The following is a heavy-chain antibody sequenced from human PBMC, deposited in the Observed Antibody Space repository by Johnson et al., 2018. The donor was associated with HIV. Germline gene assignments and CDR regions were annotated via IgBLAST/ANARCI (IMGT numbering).Heavy chain of an antibody. Sequence: VQLVESGGGLVQPGGSLRLSCAASGFTFSSYGMHWVRQAPGKGLEWVANIKQDGSEKYYVDSMKGRFTISRDNAKNSLYLQMNSLRAEDTAVYYCARDDTGYSSSFDAFDVWGQGTMVTVSS. J-gene: IGHJ3*01. CDR1: GFTFSSYG. V-gene: IGHV3-7*03. D-gene: IGHD6-13*01. CDR2: IKQDGSEK. CDR3: ARDDTGYSSSFDAFDV.